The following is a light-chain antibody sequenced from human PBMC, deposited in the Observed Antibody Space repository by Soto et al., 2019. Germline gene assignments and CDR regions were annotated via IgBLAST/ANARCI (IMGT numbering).Light chain of an antibody. J-gene: IGLJ1*01. CDR1: GSDVGFYNY. CDR3: SSYTDSSNYV. Sequence: QSVLTQPRSVSGSPGQSVTISCTGTGSDVGFYNYVSWYQQQPGKAPKLMIYQVTNRPSGVSNRFSGSRSGNTASLTISGLQAEDEADYYCSSYTDSSNYVFGTGTKLTVL. CDR2: QVT. V-gene: IGLV2-14*01.